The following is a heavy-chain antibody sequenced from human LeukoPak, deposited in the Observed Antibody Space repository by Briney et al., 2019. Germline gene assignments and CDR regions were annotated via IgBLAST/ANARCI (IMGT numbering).Heavy chain of an antibody. CDR1: GFTFSSYW. CDR3: AREGWATMIAVLDAFDI. J-gene: IGHJ3*02. D-gene: IGHD3-22*01. V-gene: IGHV3-7*01. CDR2: IKQDGSEK. Sequence: PGGSLRLFCAASGFTFSSYWMSGLRQAPGKGLEWVANIKQDGSEKYYVDSVKGRFTISRDNAKNSMYQQMNSLRAEDTAVYYCAREGWATMIAVLDAFDIWGQGTMVTVSS.